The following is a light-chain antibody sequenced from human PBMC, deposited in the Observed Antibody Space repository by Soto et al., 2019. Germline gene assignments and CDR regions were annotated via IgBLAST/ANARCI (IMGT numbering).Light chain of an antibody. Sequence: DIQMTQSPSSLSASVGDRVTISCRASQTINFYLNWYQQKPGKAPKLLIYAASRLQSGVPSRFSGGGSGTDFTLTISSLEPEGFSTYYCQQGSTTPWTFGQGTKVAIK. V-gene: IGKV1-39*01. J-gene: IGKJ1*01. CDR1: QTINFY. CDR3: QQGSTTPWT. CDR2: AAS.